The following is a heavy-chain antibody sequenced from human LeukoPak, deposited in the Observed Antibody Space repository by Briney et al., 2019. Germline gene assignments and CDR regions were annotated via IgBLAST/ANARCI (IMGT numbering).Heavy chain of an antibody. V-gene: IGHV4-39*07. J-gene: IGHJ4*02. CDR3: ARVTSSGGVDN. CDR2: VYYSGST. D-gene: IGHD2-21*02. CDR1: GDSIITSRYY. Sequence: PSETLSLTCTVSGDSIITSRYYWGWIRQPPEKGLEWVGSVYYSGSTYYNPSLKSRVVTSVDTSKKQFFLKVTSVTAADTAVYYCARVTSSGGVDNWGQGTLVTVSS.